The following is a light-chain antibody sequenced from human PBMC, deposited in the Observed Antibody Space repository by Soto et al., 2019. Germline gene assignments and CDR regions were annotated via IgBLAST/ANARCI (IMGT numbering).Light chain of an antibody. CDR3: SSYASTNTPVL. CDR1: SSDVGGYNF. Sequence: QSVLTQPASVSGSPGQSITISCTGSSSDVGGYNFVSWYQQHPGKVPKVMIYEVSNRPSGVSNRFSGSKSGNTASLTISGLQPEDEADYYCSSYASTNTPVLFGGGTQLTVL. J-gene: IGLJ2*01. V-gene: IGLV2-14*01. CDR2: EVS.